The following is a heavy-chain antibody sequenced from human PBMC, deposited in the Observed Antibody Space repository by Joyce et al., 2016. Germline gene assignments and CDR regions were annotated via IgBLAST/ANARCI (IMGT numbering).Heavy chain of an antibody. V-gene: IGHV4-59*02. Sequence: QVQLQESGSGMGKPSVILSLTCTVSGGSVSSYFWSWIRKPPGKGLEWIGYIHDSGGPNYNPALKSRVSISVDTSKNQFSLKVSSVTAADTAVYYCARLRSSGVYFFDYWGQGPLVTVSS. CDR1: GGSVSSYF. D-gene: IGHD6-19*01. CDR2: IHDSGGP. J-gene: IGHJ4*02. CDR3: ARLRSSGVYFFDY.